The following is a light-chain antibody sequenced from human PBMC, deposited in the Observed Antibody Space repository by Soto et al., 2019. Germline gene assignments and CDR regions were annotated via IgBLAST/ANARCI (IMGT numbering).Light chain of an antibody. J-gene: IGKJ1*01. V-gene: IGKV3-15*01. Sequence: VVMTQSPATLSVSPGERATLSCRASQSVSSNLAWYQQKPGQAPRLLIYAASTRATGIPARFSGSGSGTELTLTISSLQSEDFAVYYCQHYNNWPPWTFGQGTKVEIK. CDR1: QSVSSN. CDR3: QHYNNWPPWT. CDR2: AAS.